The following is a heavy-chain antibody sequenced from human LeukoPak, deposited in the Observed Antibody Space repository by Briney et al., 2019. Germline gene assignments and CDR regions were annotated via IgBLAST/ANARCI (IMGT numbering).Heavy chain of an antibody. D-gene: IGHD3-10*01. V-gene: IGHV3-43*01. CDR2: ISWDGGST. J-gene: IGHJ4*02. Sequence: GGSLRLSCAASGFTFDDYTMHWVRQAPGKGLEWVSLISWDGGSTYYADSVKGRFTISRDNSKNSLYLQMNSLRTEDTALYYCAKGSDYYGSGPGGYWGQGTLVTVSS. CDR1: GFTFDDYT. CDR3: AKGSDYYGSGPGGY.